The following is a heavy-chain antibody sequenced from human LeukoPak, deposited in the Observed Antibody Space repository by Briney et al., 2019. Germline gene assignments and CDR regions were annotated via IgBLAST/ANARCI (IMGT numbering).Heavy chain of an antibody. Sequence: SETLSLTCAVYGGSFSGYYWSWIRQPPGKGLEWIGEINHSGSTNYNPSLKSRVTISVDTSKNQFSLKLSSVTAADTAVYYCARTKKYCTNGVCGGFDPWGQGTLVTVSS. D-gene: IGHD2-8*01. CDR1: GGSFSGYY. V-gene: IGHV4-34*01. J-gene: IGHJ5*02. CDR2: INHSGST. CDR3: ARTKKYCTNGVCGGFDP.